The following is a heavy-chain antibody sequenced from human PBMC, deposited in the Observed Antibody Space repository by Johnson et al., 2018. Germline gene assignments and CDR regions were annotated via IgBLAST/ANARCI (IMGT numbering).Heavy chain of an antibody. CDR3: ARRITLVRGVFYYYYGMAV. J-gene: IGHJ6*04. V-gene: IGHV1-69*01. D-gene: IGHD3-10*01. Sequence: QVQLVQSGAEVKKPGSSVKVSCKASGGTFSSYAISWVRQAPGQGLEWMGGIIPSFGTANYAQKFQGRVTITADESTSTADMERRGLRSEVPAVYYCARRITLVRGVFYYYYGMAVWGKGTTVTVSS. CDR1: GGTFSSYA. CDR2: IIPSFGTA.